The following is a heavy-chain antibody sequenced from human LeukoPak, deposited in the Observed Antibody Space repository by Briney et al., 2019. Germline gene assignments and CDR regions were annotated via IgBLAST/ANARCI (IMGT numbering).Heavy chain of an antibody. CDR1: GGYISSYY. V-gene: IGHV4-4*07. J-gene: IGHJ5*02. D-gene: IGHD5-18*01. CDR3: ARDIGYSYGVDWFDP. Sequence: PSETLSLTCTVSGGYISSYYRSWIRQPAGKGLEWIGRIYTSGSTNYNPSLKSRVTMSVDTSKNQFSLKLSSVTAADTAVYYCARDIGYSYGVDWFDPWGQGTLVTVSS. CDR2: IYTSGST.